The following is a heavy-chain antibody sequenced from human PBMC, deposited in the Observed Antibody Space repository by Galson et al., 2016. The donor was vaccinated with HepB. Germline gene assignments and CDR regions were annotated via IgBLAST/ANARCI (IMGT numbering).Heavy chain of an antibody. D-gene: IGHD4-11*01. V-gene: IGHV3-48*02. CDR1: GFTFSRHS. Sequence: SLRLSCAASGFTFSRHSMNWVRQAPGKGLEWISHISPSSGTIRYADSVRGRFTISRDNAKDSLYLQMTSLRDEDTAVYYCAKDSSYTNWFDPWGQGTLVTVSS. CDR3: AKDSSYTNWFDP. J-gene: IGHJ5*02. CDR2: ISPSSGTI.